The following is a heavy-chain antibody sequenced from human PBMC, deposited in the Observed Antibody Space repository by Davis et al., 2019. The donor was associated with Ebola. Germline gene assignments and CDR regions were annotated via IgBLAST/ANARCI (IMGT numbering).Heavy chain of an antibody. Sequence: SETLSLTCAVSGDSISSSSYHWGRIRQPPGKGLVGIGSLSSTGSTYFKPSLKRRVDISVDTSKNQFSLWLSSVTAADTAVYYCARTDRVCSGGSCYSGNDFDYWGQGTLVTVSS. J-gene: IGHJ4*02. CDR2: LSSTGST. V-gene: IGHV4-39*07. CDR3: ARTDRVCSGGSCYSGNDFDY. D-gene: IGHD2-15*01. CDR1: GDSISSSSYH.